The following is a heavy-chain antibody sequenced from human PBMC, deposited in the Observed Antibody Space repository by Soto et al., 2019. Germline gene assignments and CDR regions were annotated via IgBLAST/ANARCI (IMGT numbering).Heavy chain of an antibody. CDR1: GYSFTSYW. D-gene: IGHD2-2*02. CDR2: IDPSDSYT. V-gene: IGHV5-10-1*01. Sequence: ESLKISCKCSGYSFTSYWISWVRQMPGKGLEWMGRIDPSDSYTNYSPSFQGHVTISADKSISTAYLQWSSLKASDTAMYYCARAFVVVPAAIDYYYGMDVWGQGTTVTVSS. J-gene: IGHJ6*02. CDR3: ARAFVVVPAAIDYYYGMDV.